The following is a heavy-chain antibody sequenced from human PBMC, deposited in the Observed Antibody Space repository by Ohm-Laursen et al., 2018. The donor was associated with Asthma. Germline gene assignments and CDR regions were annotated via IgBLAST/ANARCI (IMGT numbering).Heavy chain of an antibody. D-gene: IGHD3-3*01. J-gene: IGHJ6*02. CDR2: IWYDGSNK. Sequence: SLRLSCAASGFTFSSYGMHWVRQAPGKGLEWVAVIWYDGSNKYYADSVKGRFTISRDNSKNTLYLQMNSLRAEDTAVYYCAKDFWSGWQRGGMDVWGQGTTVTVSS. V-gene: IGHV3-33*06. CDR3: AKDFWSGWQRGGMDV. CDR1: GFTFSSYG.